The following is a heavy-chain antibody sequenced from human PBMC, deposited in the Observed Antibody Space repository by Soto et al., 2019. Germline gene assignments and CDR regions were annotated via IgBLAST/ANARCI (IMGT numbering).Heavy chain of an antibody. J-gene: IGHJ4*02. CDR2: ISYDGSNK. CDR1: GFTFSSYG. D-gene: IGHD3-9*01. Sequence: GGSPRLSCAASGFTFSSYGMHWVRQAPGKGLEWVAVISYDGSNKYYADSVKGRFTISRDNSKNTLYLQMNSLRAEDTAVYYCAKDASDDILTGYPDYWGQGTLVTVSS. V-gene: IGHV3-30*18. CDR3: AKDASDDILTGYPDY.